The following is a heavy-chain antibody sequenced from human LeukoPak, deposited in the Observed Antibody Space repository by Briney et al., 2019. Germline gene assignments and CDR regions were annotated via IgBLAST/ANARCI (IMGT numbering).Heavy chain of an antibody. CDR3: ARRGYDSAGTQYYFDH. CDR2: VDWDDDK. D-gene: IGHD5-12*01. V-gene: IGHV2-70*11. Sequence: SWIRQPPGKALEWLARVDWDDDKYYSTSLKARLTISKDTSKNQVVLTMTNMDPVDTATYYCARRGYDSAGTQYYFDHWGQGILVTVST. J-gene: IGHJ4*02.